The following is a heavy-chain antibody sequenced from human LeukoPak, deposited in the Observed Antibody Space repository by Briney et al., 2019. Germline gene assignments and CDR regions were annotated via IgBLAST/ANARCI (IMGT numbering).Heavy chain of an antibody. CDR3: ALAWSGSYSGLDY. D-gene: IGHD1-26*01. V-gene: IGHV3-74*01. CDR1: GFTFSSYW. J-gene: IGHJ4*02. CDR2: INSDGYST. Sequence: GGSLRLSCAASGFTFSSYWMHWVRQAPGKGLVWVSRINSDGYSTSYADSVKGRFTISRDNAKNTLYLQMNSLRAEDTAVYYCALAWSGSYSGLDYWGQGTLITVSS.